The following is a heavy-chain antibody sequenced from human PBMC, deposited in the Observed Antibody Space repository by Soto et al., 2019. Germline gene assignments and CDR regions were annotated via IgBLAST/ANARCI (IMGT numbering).Heavy chain of an antibody. CDR3: TVTILTTFYYYAMDV. CDR2: IGSKTNNYAT. D-gene: IGHD4-17*01. V-gene: IGHV3-73*02. Sequence: EVQLVESGGGLVQPGGSLKLSCAASGFTFSGYAIHWVRQASGKGLEWVGRIGSKTNNYATAYGEPVKGRFTISRDDSRNTASLQMNSLNTEDTAVYYGTVTILTTFYYYAMDVWGQGTTVTVSS. J-gene: IGHJ6*02. CDR1: GFTFSGYA.